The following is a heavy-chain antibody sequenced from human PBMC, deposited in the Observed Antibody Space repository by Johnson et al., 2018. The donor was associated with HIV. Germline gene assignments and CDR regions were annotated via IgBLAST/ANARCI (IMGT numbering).Heavy chain of an antibody. CDR1: EFTFSKAW. CDR3: TTEVMEWELQIGCTRAFDI. V-gene: IGHV3-15*01. CDR2: ISSNTDGGTA. J-gene: IGHJ3*02. D-gene: IGHD1-26*01. Sequence: VQLVESGGGLVKPGGSLRLSCAASEFTFSKAWMNWVRQAPGKGLEWVGRISSNTDGGTADYASPVNRRLCISIDDSKDTLYLEMKSLKTEDTAIYYCTTEVMEWELQIGCTRAFDIWGQVTMVTVSS.